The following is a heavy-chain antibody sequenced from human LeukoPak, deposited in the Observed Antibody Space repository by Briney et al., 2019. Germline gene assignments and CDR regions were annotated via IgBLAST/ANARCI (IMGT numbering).Heavy chain of an antibody. CDR2: MSYSGTT. Sequence: PSETLSLTCTVSGGSISSYYWSWIRQPPGKGLEWIGYMSYSGTTKYNPSLKSRLTISMDTSKNQFSLKLSSVTAADTAVYYCARGGPGYDFWSGSARFDYWGQGTLVTVSS. D-gene: IGHD3-3*01. V-gene: IGHV4-59*01. CDR3: ARGGPGYDFWSGSARFDY. CDR1: GGSISSYY. J-gene: IGHJ4*02.